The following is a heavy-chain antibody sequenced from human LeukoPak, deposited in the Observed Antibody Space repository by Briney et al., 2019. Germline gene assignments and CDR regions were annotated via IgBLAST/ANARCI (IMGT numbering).Heavy chain of an antibody. Sequence: SETLSLTCAVYGGSFSGYYWSWIRQPPGKGLEWIGEINHSGSTNYNPSLKSRVTISVDTSKNQFSLKLSSVTAADTAVYYCTKGAKYGSGSYYFDHWGQGTLVTVSS. CDR1: GGSFSGYY. D-gene: IGHD3-10*01. V-gene: IGHV4-34*01. CDR3: TKGAKYGSGSYYFDH. J-gene: IGHJ4*02. CDR2: INHSGST.